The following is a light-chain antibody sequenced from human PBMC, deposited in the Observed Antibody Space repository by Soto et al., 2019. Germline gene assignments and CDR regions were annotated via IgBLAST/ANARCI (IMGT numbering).Light chain of an antibody. CDR1: SSDVGGSNF. J-gene: IGLJ2*01. CDR2: EVT. V-gene: IGLV2-14*01. CDR3: SSYTSRNTLA. Sequence: QSALTQPASVSGSPGQSITISCTGTSSDVGGSNFVSWYQQHPGKAPKLMIYEVTDRPSGVSNRFSGSNSDSTASLTISGLQAADEADYYCSSYTSRNTLAFGGGTKLTVL.